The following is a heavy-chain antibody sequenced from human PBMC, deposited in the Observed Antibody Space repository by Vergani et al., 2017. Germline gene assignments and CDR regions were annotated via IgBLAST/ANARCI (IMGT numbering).Heavy chain of an antibody. D-gene: IGHD6-13*01. V-gene: IGHV3-9*01. CDR2: ISWNSCSI. CDR3: AKVRLAAAGTFIDY. Sequence: EVQLVESGGGLVQPGRSLRLSCAAAGFTFDDYAMHWVRQAPGKGLEWVSGISWNSCSIGYADSVQGRFTMSRDNSNYSLYLQMNRLRAEDTALYYCAKVRLAAAGTFIDYGGQGTLVTVSS. J-gene: IGHJ4*02. CDR1: GFTFDDYA.